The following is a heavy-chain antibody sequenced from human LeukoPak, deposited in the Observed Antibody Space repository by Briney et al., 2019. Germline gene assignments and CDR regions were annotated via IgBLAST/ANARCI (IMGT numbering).Heavy chain of an antibody. Sequence: SETLSLTCAVYGGSFSDYYWNWIRQPPGKGLEWIGEINHIGSTSYSPSLKSRVTISADTSKNQFSLQLRSLTAADTAVYYCATGVPKPDPIVVVPAAIRVAQAFDSWGQGTLVTVSS. D-gene: IGHD2-2*01. CDR1: GGSFSDYY. CDR2: INHIGST. CDR3: ATGVPKPDPIVVVPAAIRVAQAFDS. J-gene: IGHJ4*02. V-gene: IGHV4-34*01.